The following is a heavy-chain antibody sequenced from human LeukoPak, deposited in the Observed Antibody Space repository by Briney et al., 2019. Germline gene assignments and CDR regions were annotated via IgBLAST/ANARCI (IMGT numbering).Heavy chain of an antibody. CDR2: IYYSGST. CDR1: GGSISSSSYY. CDR3: ARGPHNWNPNYYYYYYMDV. V-gene: IGHV4-39*07. J-gene: IGHJ6*03. Sequence: SETLSLTCTVSGGSISSSSYYWGWIRQPPGKGLEWIGSIYYSGSTYYNPSLKSRVTISVDTSKNQFSLKLSSVTAADTAVYYCARGPHNWNPNYYYYYYMDVWGKGTAVTVSS. D-gene: IGHD1-20*01.